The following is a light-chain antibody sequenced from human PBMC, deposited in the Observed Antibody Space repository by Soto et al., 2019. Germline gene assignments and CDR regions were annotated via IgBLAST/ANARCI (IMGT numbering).Light chain of an antibody. J-gene: IGLJ2*01. CDR3: GSYASATLI. CDR1: NSDIGAYDY. CDR2: EVT. V-gene: IGLV2-14*01. Sequence: QSALTQPASVSGSPGQSITNSCTGSNSDIGAYDYVSWYQQHPGKPPTLLIYEVTFRPSGVPNRFSGSKSGNTATLTISGLLTEDEADYYCGSYASATLIFGGGTKLTVL.